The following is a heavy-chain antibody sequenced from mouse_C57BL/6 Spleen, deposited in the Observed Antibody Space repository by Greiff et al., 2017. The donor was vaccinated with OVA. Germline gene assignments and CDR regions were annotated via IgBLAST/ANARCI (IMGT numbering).Heavy chain of an antibody. D-gene: IGHD2-4*01. Sequence: QVQLQQSGAELVKPGASVKLSCKASGYTFTSYWMHWVKQRPGQGLEWIGMIHPNSGSTNYNEKFKSKATLTVDKSSSTAYMQLSSLTSEDSAVYYCARTEDRLRLFAYWGQGTLVTVSA. CDR2: IHPNSGST. CDR1: GYTFTSYW. J-gene: IGHJ3*01. CDR3: ARTEDRLRLFAY. V-gene: IGHV1-64*01.